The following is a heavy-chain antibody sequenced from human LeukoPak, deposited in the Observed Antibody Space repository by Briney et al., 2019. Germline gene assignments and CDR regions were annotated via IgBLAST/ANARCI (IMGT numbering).Heavy chain of an antibody. V-gene: IGHV1-18*01. D-gene: IGHD3-3*01. CDR3: ARAYGFWSGYYKGFLGY. CDR2: ISAYNGNT. Sequence: ASVKVSCKASGYTFPSYGISWVRQAPGQGLEWMGWISAYNGNTNYAQKLQGRVTMTTDTSTSTAYMELRSLRSDDTAVYYCARAYGFWSGYYKGFLGYWGQGTLVTVSS. CDR1: GYTFPSYG. J-gene: IGHJ4*02.